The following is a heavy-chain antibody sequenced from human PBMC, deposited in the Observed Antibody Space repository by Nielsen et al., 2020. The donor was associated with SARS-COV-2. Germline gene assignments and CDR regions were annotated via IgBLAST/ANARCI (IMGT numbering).Heavy chain of an antibody. V-gene: IGHV4-31*03. Sequence: SETLSLTCTVSGGSISSGGYYWTWIRQHPGKDLEWIGYIYSTGDTYYNPSLNSRVTMSVDTSKNQFSLNLSSVTAADTAIYFCARESGGRKLDSWGQGTLVTAPQ. J-gene: IGHJ4*02. CDR1: GGSISSGGYY. D-gene: IGHD3-16*01. CDR2: IYSTGDT. CDR3: ARESGGRKLDS.